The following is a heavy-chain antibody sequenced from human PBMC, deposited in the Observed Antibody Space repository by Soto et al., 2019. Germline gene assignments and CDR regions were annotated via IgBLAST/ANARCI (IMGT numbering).Heavy chain of an antibody. CDR1: GFTFSSYA. D-gene: IGHD3-9*01. V-gene: IGHV3-23*01. CDR3: AKDYYDILTGYPAEYFQH. J-gene: IGHJ1*01. Sequence: HPGGSLRLSCAASGFTFSSYAMSWVRQAPGKGLEWVSAISGSGGSTYYADSVKGRFTISRDNSKNTLYLQMNSLRAEDTAVYYGAKDYYDILTGYPAEYFQHWGQGTLVTVSS. CDR2: ISGSGGST.